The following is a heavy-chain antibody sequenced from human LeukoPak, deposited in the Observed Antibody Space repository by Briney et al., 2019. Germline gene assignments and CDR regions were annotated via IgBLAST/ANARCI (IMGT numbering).Heavy chain of an antibody. CDR1: GGTFSSYA. CDR3: ARGGGCSSTSCYTTIDY. J-gene: IGHJ4*02. D-gene: IGHD2-2*02. Sequence: GASVKVSCKASGGTFSSYAISWVRQAPGQGLEWMGGIIPIFGTANYAQRFQGRVTITADESTSTAYMELSSLRSEDTAVYYCARGGGCSSTSCYTTIDYWGQGTLVTVSS. V-gene: IGHV1-69*13. CDR2: IIPIFGTA.